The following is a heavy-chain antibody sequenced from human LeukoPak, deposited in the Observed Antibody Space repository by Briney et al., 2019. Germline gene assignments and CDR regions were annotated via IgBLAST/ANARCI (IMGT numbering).Heavy chain of an antibody. CDR3: ARFKFRMVRGVTPFDY. D-gene: IGHD3-10*01. J-gene: IGHJ4*02. Sequence: GASVKVSCKASGYTFTSYGISWVRQAPGQGLEWMGWISAYNGNTNYAQKLQGRVTMTTDTSTSTAYMELRSLRSDDTAVYYCARFKFRMVRGVTPFDYWGQGTLVTVSS. CDR1: GYTFTSYG. CDR2: ISAYNGNT. V-gene: IGHV1-18*01.